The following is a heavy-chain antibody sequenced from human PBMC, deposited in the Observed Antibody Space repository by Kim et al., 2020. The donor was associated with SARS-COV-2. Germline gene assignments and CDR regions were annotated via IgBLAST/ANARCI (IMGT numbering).Heavy chain of an antibody. D-gene: IGHD2-15*01. J-gene: IGHJ4*02. Sequence: YADSVKGRFTISRDNSKTTLYLQMNSLRAEDTAVYYCAKDRWHTGSYFDYWGQGTLVTVSS. CDR3: AKDRWHTGSYFDY. V-gene: IGHV3-33*06.